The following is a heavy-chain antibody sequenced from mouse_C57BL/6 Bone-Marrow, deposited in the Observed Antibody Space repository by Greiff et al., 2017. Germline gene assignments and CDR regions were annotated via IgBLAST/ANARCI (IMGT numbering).Heavy chain of an antibody. CDR2: INPNNGGT. CDR3: ARVGGWSSWFAY. Sequence: EVQLQQSGPELVKPGASVKIPCKASGYTFTDYYMDWVKQSHGKSLEWIGDINPNNGGTIYNQKFKGKATVTVDKSSSTAYMELRSLTSEDTAVYYCARVGGWSSWFAYWGQGTLVTVSA. V-gene: IGHV1-18*01. CDR1: GYTFTDYY. J-gene: IGHJ3*01. D-gene: IGHD2-3*01.